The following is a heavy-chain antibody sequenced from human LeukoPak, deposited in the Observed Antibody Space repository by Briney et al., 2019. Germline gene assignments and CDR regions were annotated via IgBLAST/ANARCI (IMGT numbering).Heavy chain of an antibody. V-gene: IGHV1-2*02. J-gene: IGHJ6*03. Sequence: GASVKVSCKASGYTFTGYYMHWVRQAPGQGLEWMGWINPNSGGTNYAQKFQGRVTMTRDTSISTAYMELSRLRSDDTAVYYCAREGPRREPHYYYYYMDVWGKGTTVTISS. D-gene: IGHD1-26*01. CDR2: INPNSGGT. CDR3: AREGPRREPHYYYYYMDV. CDR1: GYTFTGYY.